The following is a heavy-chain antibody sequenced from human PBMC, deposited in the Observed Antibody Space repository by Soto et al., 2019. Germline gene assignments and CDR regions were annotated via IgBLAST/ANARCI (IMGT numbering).Heavy chain of an antibody. CDR2: IIPIFGTA. D-gene: IGHD1-7*01. Sequence: SVKVSCKASGGTFSSYAISWVRQATGQGLEWMGGIIPIFGTANYAQKFQGRVTITADESTSTAYMELSSLRSEDTAVYYCASFSTGTWYFDLWGRGTLVTVSS. CDR3: ASFSTGTWYFDL. V-gene: IGHV1-69*13. CDR1: GGTFSSYA. J-gene: IGHJ2*01.